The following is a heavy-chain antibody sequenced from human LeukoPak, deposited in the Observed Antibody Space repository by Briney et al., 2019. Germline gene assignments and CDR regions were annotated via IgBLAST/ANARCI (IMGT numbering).Heavy chain of an antibody. CDR1: GFTFSNYA. Sequence: PGGSLRLSCAASGFTFSNYAMSWVRHAPGKGLEWVSAIGGGGGSTYYADSVKGRFTISRDNSKNTLYLQMNSLRAEDTALYYCAKGRSRSGPDYWGQGALVTVSS. CDR3: AKGRSRSGPDY. V-gene: IGHV3-23*01. D-gene: IGHD2-15*01. CDR2: IGGGGGST. J-gene: IGHJ4*02.